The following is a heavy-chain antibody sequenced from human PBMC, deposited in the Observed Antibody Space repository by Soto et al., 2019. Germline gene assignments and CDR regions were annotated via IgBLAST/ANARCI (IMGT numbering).Heavy chain of an antibody. V-gene: IGHV3-23*01. CDR2: ISGSGGST. J-gene: IGHJ6*02. D-gene: IGHD2-2*01. CDR1: GFTFSSYA. CDR3: AKDFQLPPPYYYYGMDV. Sequence: GGSLRLSCAASGFTFSSYAMSLVRQAPGKGLEWVSAISGSGGSTYYADSVKGRFTISRDKSKNTLSLQINSLRAEDTAVYYCAKDFQLPPPYYYYGMDVWGQGTTVTVSS.